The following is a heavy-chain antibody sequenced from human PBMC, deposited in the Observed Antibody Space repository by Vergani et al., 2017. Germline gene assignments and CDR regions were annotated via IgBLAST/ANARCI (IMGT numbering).Heavy chain of an antibody. D-gene: IGHD6-19*01. CDR2: ISSSSSYI. Sequence: EVQLVESGGGLVQPGGSLRLSCAASGFTFSSYSMNWVRQAPGKGLEWVSSISSSSSYIYYADSVKGRFTISRDNAKNSLYLQMNSLRAEDTAVYYCAKDTLSGWYGMDVWGQGTTVTVSS. V-gene: IGHV3-21*01. CDR3: AKDTLSGWYGMDV. CDR1: GFTFSSYS. J-gene: IGHJ6*02.